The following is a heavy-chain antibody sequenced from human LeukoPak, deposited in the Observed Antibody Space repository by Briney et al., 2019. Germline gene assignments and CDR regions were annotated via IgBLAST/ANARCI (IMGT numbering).Heavy chain of an antibody. CDR3: ARGYYDSSGYYCLDC. CDR1: GGTFSSYA. J-gene: IGHJ4*02. V-gene: IGHV1-69*04. CDR2: IIPILGIA. Sequence: SVKVSCKASGGTFSSYAISWVRQAPGQGLEWMGRIIPILGIANYAQKFQGRVTITADKSTSTAYMELSSLRSEDTAVYYCARGYYDSSGYYCLDCWGQGTLVTVSS. D-gene: IGHD3-22*01.